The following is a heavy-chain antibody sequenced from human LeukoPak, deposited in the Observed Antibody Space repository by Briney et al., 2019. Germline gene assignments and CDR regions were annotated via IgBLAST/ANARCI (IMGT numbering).Heavy chain of an antibody. CDR2: ISAYNGNT. V-gene: IGHV1-18*01. Sequence: ASVNVSFKASGHTFTSYGISWVRQAPGQGLEWMGWISAYNGNTNYAQKLQGRVTMTTDTSTSTAYMELRSLRSDDTAVYYCARERGGYSYGYDSDYWGQGTLVTVSS. J-gene: IGHJ4*02. CDR3: ARERGGYSYGYDSDY. CDR1: GHTFTSYG. D-gene: IGHD5-18*01.